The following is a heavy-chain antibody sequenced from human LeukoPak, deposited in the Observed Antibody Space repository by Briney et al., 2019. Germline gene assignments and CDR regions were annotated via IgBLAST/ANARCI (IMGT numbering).Heavy chain of an antibody. J-gene: IGHJ5*02. CDR2: IYYSGST. D-gene: IGHD3-22*01. CDR1: GGSISSSSYY. V-gene: IGHV4-39*07. Sequence: TSETLSLTCTVSGGSISSSSYYWGWIRQPPGKGLEWIGSIYYSGSTYYNPSLKSRVTISVDTSKNQFSLKLSSVTAADTAVYYCARDIKDSSGYPNWFDPWGQGTLVTVSS. CDR3: ARDIKDSSGYPNWFDP.